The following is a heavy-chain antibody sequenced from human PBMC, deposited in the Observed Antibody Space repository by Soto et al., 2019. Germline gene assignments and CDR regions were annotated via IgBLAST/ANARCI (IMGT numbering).Heavy chain of an antibody. Sequence: GGSLRLSCAASGFTFTRYSMNWVRQAPGKGLEWVSSISSTTNYIYYGDSMKGRFTISRDNAKNSLYLEMNSLRAEDTAAYYCARESEDLTSNFDYWGQGTLVTVSS. J-gene: IGHJ4*02. V-gene: IGHV3-21*06. CDR2: ISSTTNYI. CDR1: GFTFTRYS. CDR3: ARESEDLTSNFDY.